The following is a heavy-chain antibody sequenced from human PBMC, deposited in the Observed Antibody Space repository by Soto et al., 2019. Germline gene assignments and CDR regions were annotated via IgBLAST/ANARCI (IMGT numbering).Heavy chain of an antibody. J-gene: IGHJ6*02. CDR1: GFTFSSYA. CDR2: ISYEGNNK. V-gene: IGHV3-30-3*01. Sequence: QVQLVESGGGVVQPGRSLRLSCAASGFTFSSYAMYWVRQAPGKGLEWVAVISYEGNNKYYADSVKGRFTISRDNSKNTLYLQMNSLRAEDTAVYYCARAECDGGSCYTLVGLRYGMDVWGQGTTVTVSS. CDR3: ARAECDGGSCYTLVGLRYGMDV. D-gene: IGHD2-15*01.